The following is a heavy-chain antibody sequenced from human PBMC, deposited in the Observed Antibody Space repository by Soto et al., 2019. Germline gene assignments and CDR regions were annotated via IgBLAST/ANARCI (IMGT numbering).Heavy chain of an antibody. CDR3: ARVKGYYDSSGYGDY. D-gene: IGHD3-22*01. CDR1: GASFSGYY. Sequence: ETLSLTGSVYGASFSGYYWSWIRQPPGKGLEWIGEINHSGSTNYNPSLKSRVTISVDTSKNQFSLKLSSVTAADTAVYYCARVKGYYDSSGYGDYWGQGTLVTVYS. J-gene: IGHJ4*02. V-gene: IGHV4-34*01. CDR2: INHSGST.